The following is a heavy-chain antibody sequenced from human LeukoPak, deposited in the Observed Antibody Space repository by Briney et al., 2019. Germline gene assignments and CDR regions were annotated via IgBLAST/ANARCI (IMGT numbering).Heavy chain of an antibody. CDR1: GGSISGYY. CDR3: ARGGGEPAFDY. D-gene: IGHD3-16*01. CDR2: IYYSGST. J-gene: IGHJ4*02. Sequence: RSSETLSLTCTVPGGSISGYYWSWIRQPPGKGPEWIGYIYYSGSTNYNPSLKSRVTISVDTSKNQFSLKMNSVTAADTAVYYCARGGGEPAFDYWGQGTLVTVSS. V-gene: IGHV4-59*08.